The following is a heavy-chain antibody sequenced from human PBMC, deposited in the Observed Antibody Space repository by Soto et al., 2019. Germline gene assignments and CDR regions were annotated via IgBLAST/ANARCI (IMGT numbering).Heavy chain of an antibody. J-gene: IGHJ6*02. Sequence: GGSLRLSCAASGFTFSSYAMSWVRQAPGKGLEWVSAISGSGGSTYYADSVKGRFTISRDNSKNTLYLQMNSLRAEDTAVYYCAKDEEKWDCSGGSCYYGMDVWGQGTTVTVSS. V-gene: IGHV3-23*01. CDR1: GFTFSSYA. CDR2: ISGSGGST. D-gene: IGHD2-15*01. CDR3: AKDEEKWDCSGGSCYYGMDV.